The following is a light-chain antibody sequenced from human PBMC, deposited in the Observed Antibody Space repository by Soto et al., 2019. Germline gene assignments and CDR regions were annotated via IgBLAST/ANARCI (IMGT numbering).Light chain of an antibody. CDR3: GSYAVSYTVV. J-gene: IGLJ2*01. V-gene: IGLV2-11*01. Sequence: QSALTQPRSVSGSPGQSVTISCTGTSSDVGGYNYVSWYQHHPGKAPKLMIYDVSKRPSGVPDRFSGSKSGNTASLTISGLKAEDEADYFCGSYAVSYTVVFGGGTKLTVL. CDR1: SSDVGGYNY. CDR2: DVS.